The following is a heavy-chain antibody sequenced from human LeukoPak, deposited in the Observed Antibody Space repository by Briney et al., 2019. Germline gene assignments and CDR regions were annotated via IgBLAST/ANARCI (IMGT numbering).Heavy chain of an antibody. J-gene: IGHJ4*02. CDR1: GFTFSYVY. Sequence: GGSLRLSCTASGFTFSYVYMTWVRQAPGKGLEWLGHIKSKTDGGTTGYAAPVKGSFSISRDDSTNTLYLQMNSLKTEDTAVYYCTAERGVINTPAYWGQGTLVTVSS. V-gene: IGHV3-15*01. D-gene: IGHD3-10*01. CDR3: TAERGVINTPAY. CDR2: IKSKTDGGTT.